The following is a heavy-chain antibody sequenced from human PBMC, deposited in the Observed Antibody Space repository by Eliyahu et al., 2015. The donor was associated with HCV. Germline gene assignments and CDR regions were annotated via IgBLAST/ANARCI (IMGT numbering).Heavy chain of an antibody. Sequence: QVQLVESGGGVVQPGRSLRLXCAAXGFTFXSXGMHWVRQAPGKGLEWVAVISYDGSNKYYADSVKGRFTISRDNSKNTLYLQMNSLRAEDTAVYYCAKDLRPARYDSSGYYQPDYWGQGTLVTVSS. V-gene: IGHV3-30*18. CDR3: AKDLRPARYDSSGYYQPDY. J-gene: IGHJ4*02. CDR2: ISYDGSNK. CDR1: GFTFXSXG. D-gene: IGHD3-22*01.